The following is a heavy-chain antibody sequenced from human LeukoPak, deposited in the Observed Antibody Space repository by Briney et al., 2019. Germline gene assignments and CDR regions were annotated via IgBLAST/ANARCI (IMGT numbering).Heavy chain of an antibody. CDR3: ADRPLAATPSYYYYMDV. CDR1: GFTFSSYS. V-gene: IGHV3-23*01. J-gene: IGHJ6*03. D-gene: IGHD2-15*01. Sequence: GGSLRLSCAASGFTFSSYSMSWGRQAPGEGLEWCSAISGNGGSTYYADSVKGRFTISRDNSKNTLYLQMNSLRAEDTAVYYCADRPLAATPSYYYYMDVWGKGTTVTVSS. CDR2: ISGNGGST.